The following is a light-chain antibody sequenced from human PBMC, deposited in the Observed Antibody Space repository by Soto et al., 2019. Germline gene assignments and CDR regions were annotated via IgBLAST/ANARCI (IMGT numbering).Light chain of an antibody. CDR1: SSDVGGYNY. CDR3: SSYAASNNLGV. Sequence: QSALTQPPSASGSPGQSVTISCIGTSSDVGGYNYVSWYQQQPGKAPKLMIYEVSKRPSGVPDRFSGSKSGNTASLTVSGLQAEDEADYYCSSYAASNNLGVFGGGTKLTVL. CDR2: EVS. V-gene: IGLV2-8*01. J-gene: IGLJ2*01.